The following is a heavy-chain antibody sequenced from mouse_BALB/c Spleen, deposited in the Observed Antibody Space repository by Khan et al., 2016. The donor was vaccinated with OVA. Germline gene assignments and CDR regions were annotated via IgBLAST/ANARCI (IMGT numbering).Heavy chain of an antibody. CDR2: IYPFNDDT. D-gene: IGHD2-14*01. J-gene: IGHJ2*01. CDR1: GYTFTSYV. Sequence: VQLQQSGPELVKPGASVKMSCEASGYTFTSYVIHWVKQKPGQGLEWIGYIYPFNDDTKYNEKFKGKATLTSATSSSTAYMELRSLTSEDSAVYYCAKNYRYDVYFDYWGQGTTLTVSS. CDR3: AKNYRYDVYFDY. V-gene: IGHV1S136*01.